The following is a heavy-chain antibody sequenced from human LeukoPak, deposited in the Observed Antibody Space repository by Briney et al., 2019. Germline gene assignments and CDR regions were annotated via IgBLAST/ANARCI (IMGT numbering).Heavy chain of an antibody. J-gene: IGHJ4*02. D-gene: IGHD6-19*01. V-gene: IGHV3-7*01. CDR1: GFTFSNYW. Sequence: GGSLRLSCAASGFTFSNYWMSWVRQAPGKGLEWVANIEEDGSEKYYVDSVKGRFTISRDNAKNSLYLQMSSLRVEDTAVYYCARGVYSSGWYPDYFDYWGQGTLVSVSS. CDR3: ARGVYSSGWYPDYFDY. CDR2: IEEDGSEK.